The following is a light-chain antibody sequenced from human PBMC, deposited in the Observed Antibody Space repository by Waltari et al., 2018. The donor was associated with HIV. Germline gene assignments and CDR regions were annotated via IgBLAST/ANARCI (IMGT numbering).Light chain of an antibody. CDR1: SSNIGAGYH. J-gene: IGLJ1*01. Sequence: QSVLMQPPSVSGDPGQRVTISCTGRSSNIGAGYHVHWSQQRPETAPKLLTYGKSKRPSGVPDRFSDSKSDTAASLTITGLQAGNESYYHCHAHDSILSGYVFGTRTKVT. CDR3: HAHDSILSGYV. V-gene: IGLV1-40*01. CDR2: GKS.